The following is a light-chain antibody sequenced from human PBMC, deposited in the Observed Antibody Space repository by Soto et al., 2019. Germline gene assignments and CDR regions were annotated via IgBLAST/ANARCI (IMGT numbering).Light chain of an antibody. CDR3: QEYDVAHLT. J-gene: IGKJ4*01. V-gene: IGKV1-27*01. Sequence: DIQMTQSPSSLSGSVGDRVTITCRASQDIRNYLAWYQQKPGKIPELLIYASSTFHSGVPSRFSGSGYGTYFTLTITTLQPEDVATYYCQEYDVAHLTFGGGTKVDIK. CDR1: QDIRNY. CDR2: ASS.